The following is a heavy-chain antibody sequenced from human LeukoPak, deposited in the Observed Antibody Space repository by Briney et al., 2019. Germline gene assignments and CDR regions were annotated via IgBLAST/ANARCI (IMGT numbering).Heavy chain of an antibody. Sequence: SETLSLTCTVSGGSISSYYWSWIRQPPGKELEWIGYIYYSGSTNYNPSLKSRVTISVDTSKNQFSLKLSSVTAADTAVYYCARGDYSARGDYYYGMDVWGQGTTVTVSS. CDR2: IYYSGST. V-gene: IGHV4-59*01. J-gene: IGHJ6*02. CDR1: GGSISSYY. D-gene: IGHD4-17*01. CDR3: ARGDYSARGDYYYGMDV.